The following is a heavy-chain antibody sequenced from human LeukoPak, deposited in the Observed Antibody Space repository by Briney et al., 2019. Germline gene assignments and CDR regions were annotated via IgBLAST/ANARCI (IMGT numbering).Heavy chain of an antibody. CDR1: GFTVSSNY. D-gene: IGHD3-10*01. CDR3: ARGPLSYYGSGSNGMDV. V-gene: IGHV3-66*02. Sequence: GGSLRLSCAASGFTVSSNYMSWVRQAPGKGLEWVSVIYSGGSTYYADSVKGRFTISRDNSKNTLYLQMNSLRAVDTAVYYCARGPLSYYGSGSNGMDVWGQGTTVTVSS. CDR2: IYSGGST. J-gene: IGHJ6*02.